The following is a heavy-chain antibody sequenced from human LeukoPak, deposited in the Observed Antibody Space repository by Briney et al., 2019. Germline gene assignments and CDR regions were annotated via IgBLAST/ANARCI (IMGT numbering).Heavy chain of an antibody. CDR3: ARYRLTNAFGI. V-gene: IGHV3-23*01. CDR1: GFTFSSHA. CDR2: ISGSGGDT. Sequence: GGSLRLSCAASGFTFSSHAMSWVRQAPGKGLEWVSAISGSGGDTSYADSVKGRFTISRDNSKNTLYLQMNSLRAEDTAVYYCARYRLTNAFGIWGQGTMVTVSS. J-gene: IGHJ3*02. D-gene: IGHD4/OR15-4a*01.